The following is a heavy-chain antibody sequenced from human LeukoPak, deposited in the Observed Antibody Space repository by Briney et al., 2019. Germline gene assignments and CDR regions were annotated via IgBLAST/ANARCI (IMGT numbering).Heavy chain of an antibody. J-gene: IGHJ3*02. CDR1: GGSLSSNPYF. D-gene: IGHD6-19*01. Sequence: SETLSLTCTVSGGSLSSNPYFWGWIRQPPGKGLEWVGHIYYSVNTYYNPSLKSRVTISLDTSKNQFSLKLSSVTAADTAVYYCARFIAVAGADVFDIWGQGTMVTVSS. CDR3: ARFIAVAGADVFDI. V-gene: IGHV4-39*07. CDR2: IYYSVNT.